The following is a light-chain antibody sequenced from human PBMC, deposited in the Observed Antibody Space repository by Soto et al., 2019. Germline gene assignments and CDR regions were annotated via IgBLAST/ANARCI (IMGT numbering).Light chain of an antibody. CDR3: QQYGRSPPT. CDR1: QSVRSNS. CDR2: GAS. V-gene: IGKV3-20*01. J-gene: IGKJ4*01. Sequence: EIVLTQSPGTLSLSPGERATLSCRASQSVRSNSLAWYQQKPGQAPRRLIYGASTRDTGIPDRFSGSGSGTDFTLTITRLEPEDFAVFYCQQYGRSPPTFGGGTNMEIK.